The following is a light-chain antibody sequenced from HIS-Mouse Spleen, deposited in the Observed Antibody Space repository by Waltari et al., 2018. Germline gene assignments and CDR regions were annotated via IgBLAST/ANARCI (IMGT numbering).Light chain of an antibody. J-gene: IGLJ2*01. CDR1: ALPKKY. Sequence: SYELTQPPSVSVSPGQTARITCSGDALPKKYAYWYQLKSGQAPVLVIDEDSKRPSGIPEGCSGSSSGTMATLTISGAQVEDEADYYCYSTDSSGNHRVFGGGTKLTVL. CDR2: EDS. V-gene: IGLV3-10*01. CDR3: YSTDSSGNHRV.